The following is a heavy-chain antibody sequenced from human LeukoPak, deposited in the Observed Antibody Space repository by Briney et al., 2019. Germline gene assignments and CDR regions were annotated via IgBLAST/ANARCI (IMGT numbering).Heavy chain of an antibody. V-gene: IGHV2-5*01. Sequence: SGPTLVNPTQTLTLTCAFSGFSLTTSGVGVAWIRQPPGKALEWLALIYWNDDKRYRPSLKSRLTITKDTSKNQVVLTMTNMDPVGTATYFCVQDGYSYGWGIFDIWGQGTMVTVSS. CDR3: VQDGYSYGWGIFDI. CDR1: GFSLTTSGVG. J-gene: IGHJ3*02. CDR2: IYWNDDK. D-gene: IGHD5-12*01.